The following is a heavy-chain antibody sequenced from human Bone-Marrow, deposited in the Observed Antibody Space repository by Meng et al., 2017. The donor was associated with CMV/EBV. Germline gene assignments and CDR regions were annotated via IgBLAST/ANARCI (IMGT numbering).Heavy chain of an antibody. CDR3: AKVGFQLLSFDY. D-gene: IGHD2-2*01. J-gene: IGHJ4*02. CDR2: ISGSGDST. Sequence: GGSLRLSCAASGFNFSSYAMSWVRQAPGQGLEWVSGISGSGDSTYYADSVKGRFTISRDNSKNTLYLQMSSLRAEDTAVYSCAKVGFQLLSFDYRGQGTLVTVPQ. CDR1: GFNFSSYA. V-gene: IGHV3-23*01.